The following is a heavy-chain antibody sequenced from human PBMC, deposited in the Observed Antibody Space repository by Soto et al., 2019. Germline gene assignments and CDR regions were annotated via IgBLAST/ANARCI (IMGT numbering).Heavy chain of an antibody. V-gene: IGHV2-5*02. J-gene: IGHJ4*02. Sequence: QITLNESGPTQVKPRQNLTLTCTFSGFSLTTSGVGVGWIRQSPGKAPEWLALIYWDDDKRYSPSLKSRLNTTTDTSKNQVVLTMADLDPADTATYYCAHRVLRTVFGLVTTAAIYFDFWGQGTPVAFSS. CDR2: IYWDDDK. CDR1: GFSLTTSGVG. CDR3: AHRVLRTVFGLVTTAAIYFDF. D-gene: IGHD3-3*01.